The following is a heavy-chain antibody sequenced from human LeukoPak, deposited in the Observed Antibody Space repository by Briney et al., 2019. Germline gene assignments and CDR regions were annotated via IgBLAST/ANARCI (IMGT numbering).Heavy chain of an antibody. V-gene: IGHV4-4*07. CDR1: GDSITYFY. CDR3: ARAAPPIPIFGVVSWFDP. D-gene: IGHD3-3*01. Sequence: PSETLSLTCSVSGDSITYFYWSWIRQAAGKGLEWIGRISSSGSTDYNASLKSRVTMSVDTSKNQLSLKLSSVTAADTAVYYCARAAPPIPIFGVVSWFDPWGQGTLVTVSS. CDR2: ISSSGST. J-gene: IGHJ5*02.